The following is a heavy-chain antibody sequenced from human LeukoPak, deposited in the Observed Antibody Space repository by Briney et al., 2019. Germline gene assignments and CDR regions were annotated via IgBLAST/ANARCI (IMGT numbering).Heavy chain of an antibody. CDR2: ITYDGITE. CDR3: AKLTYGSGTYGAFDY. J-gene: IGHJ4*02. D-gene: IGHD3-10*01. CDR1: GFAFSSYA. Sequence: GGSLRLSCAASGFAFSSYAMHWVRQAPGKGLEWVAIITYDGITEDYSDSVKGRFSISRDNSKNTLYLQMNSLRAEDTAVYYCAKLTYGSGTYGAFDYWGQGTLVTVST. V-gene: IGHV3-30*04.